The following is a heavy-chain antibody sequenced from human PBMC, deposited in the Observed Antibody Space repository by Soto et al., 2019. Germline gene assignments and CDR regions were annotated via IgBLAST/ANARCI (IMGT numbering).Heavy chain of an antibody. CDR2: INPNNGNT. V-gene: IGHV1-8*01. J-gene: IGHJ3*02. CDR1: GYSFSTGD. Sequence: ASVKCYFNASGYSFSTGDINWVRQAPGQVLDCIGWINPNNGNTDYAQKFQGRVTMTRDISINTAYMELSSLRSDDTDAYYCALIISDAFGIWGQRTVVTVSS. CDR3: ALIISDAFGI. D-gene: IGHD3-10*01.